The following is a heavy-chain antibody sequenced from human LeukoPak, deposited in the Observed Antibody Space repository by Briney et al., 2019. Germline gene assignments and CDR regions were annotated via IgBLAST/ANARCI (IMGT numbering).Heavy chain of an antibody. CDR3: ARQNDRSHDY. CDR2: IYYSGTT. CDR1: GGSISRSSYY. J-gene: IGHJ4*02. D-gene: IGHD1-1*01. Sequence: PSETLSLTCTVSGGSISRSSYYWGWIRQPPGKGLEWIGSIYYSGTTYSNPSLKSRVTISVDTSKNQFSLRLRSVTAADTAVYYCARQNDRSHDYWGQGTLVTVSS. V-gene: IGHV4-39*01.